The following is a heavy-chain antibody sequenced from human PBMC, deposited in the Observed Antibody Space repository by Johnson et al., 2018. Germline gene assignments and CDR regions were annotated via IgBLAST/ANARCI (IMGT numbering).Heavy chain of an antibody. D-gene: IGHD2-2*01. CDR3: ARTQLAHLVPAAIFYYYYMDG. Sequence: QVQLVQSGAEVKKPGSSVKVSCKASGGTFSSYAISWVRQAPGQGLEWMGGIIPIFGTANYAQKFQGRVTITADESTSTAYMELSSLRSEDTAVYYCARTQLAHLVPAAIFYYYYMDGGGKGTTVTVSS. CDR2: IIPIFGTA. V-gene: IGHV1-69*01. CDR1: GGTFSSYA. J-gene: IGHJ6*03.